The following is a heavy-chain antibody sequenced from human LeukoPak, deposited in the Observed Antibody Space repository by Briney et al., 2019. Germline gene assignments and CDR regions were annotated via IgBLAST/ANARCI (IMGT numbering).Heavy chain of an antibody. J-gene: IGHJ3*02. V-gene: IGHV4-59*11. D-gene: IGHD6-19*01. Sequence: SETLSLTCTVSGGSITDHSWSWIRQPPGKGLEWIGYIYFSGSTNYNPSLKSRVTISIDTANREFSLKLSSVTAGDTGVYYCARGLGAVAGRIYDGFDMWGQGTMVTVSS. CDR1: GGSITDHS. CDR3: ARGLGAVAGRIYDGFDM. CDR2: IYFSGST.